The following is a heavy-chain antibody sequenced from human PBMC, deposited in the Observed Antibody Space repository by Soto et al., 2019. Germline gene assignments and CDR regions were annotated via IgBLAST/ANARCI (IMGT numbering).Heavy chain of an antibody. CDR2: IGTAGDT. D-gene: IGHD6-19*01. CDR1: GFTFSSYD. J-gene: IGHJ3*02. CDR3: ARDGSGWRNDAFDI. Sequence: GGSLRLSCAASGFTFSSYDMHWVRQATGKGLEWVSAIGTAGDTYYPGSVKGRFTISRENAKNSLYLQMNSLRAEDTAVYYCARDGSGWRNDAFDIWGQGTMVTVSS. V-gene: IGHV3-13*01.